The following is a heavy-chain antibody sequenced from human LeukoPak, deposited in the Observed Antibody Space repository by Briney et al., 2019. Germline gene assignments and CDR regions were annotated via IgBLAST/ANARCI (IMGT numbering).Heavy chain of an antibody. D-gene: IGHD3-22*01. CDR3: ASGKGSGYYGWFDP. J-gene: IGHJ5*02. Sequence: ASVTVSCKASGYSFTPYSINWVRQAPGQGLEWMGIINPSGGSTSYAQKFQGRVTMTRDMSTSTVYMELSSLRSEDTAVYYCASGKGSGYYGWFDPWGQGTLVTVSS. CDR1: GYSFTPYS. CDR2: INPSGGST. V-gene: IGHV1-46*01.